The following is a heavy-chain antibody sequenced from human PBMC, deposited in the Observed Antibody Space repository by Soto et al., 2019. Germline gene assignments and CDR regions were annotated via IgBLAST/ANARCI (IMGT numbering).Heavy chain of an antibody. CDR1: GGTFSSYA. J-gene: IGHJ5*02. V-gene: IGHV1-69*13. D-gene: IGHD2-15*01. Sequence: SVKVSCKASGGTFSSYAISWVRQAPGQGLEWMGGIIPIFGTANYAQKFQGRVTITADESTSTAYMELSSLRSEDTAVYYCARGYCSGGSCYGDSNWFDPWGQGTLVTVSS. CDR2: IIPIFGTA. CDR3: ARGYCSGGSCYGDSNWFDP.